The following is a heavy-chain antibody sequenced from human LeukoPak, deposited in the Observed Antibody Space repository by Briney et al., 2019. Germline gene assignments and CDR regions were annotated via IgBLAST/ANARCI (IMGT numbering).Heavy chain of an antibody. J-gene: IGHJ4*02. D-gene: IGHD4-17*01. V-gene: IGHV4-59*08. CDR1: GGSISSYY. CDR3: ARRRHDYGDYYFDY. Sequence: PSETLSLTCTVSGGSISSYYWSWIRQPPEKGLEWIGYIYYSGSTNYNPSLKSRVTISVDTSKNQFSLKLSSVTAADTAVYYCARRRHDYGDYYFDYWGQGTLVTVSS. CDR2: IYYSGST.